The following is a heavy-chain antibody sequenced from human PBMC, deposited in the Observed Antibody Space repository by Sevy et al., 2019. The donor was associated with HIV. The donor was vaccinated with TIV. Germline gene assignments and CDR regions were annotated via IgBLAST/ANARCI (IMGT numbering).Heavy chain of an antibody. CDR1: GLTFSSYW. D-gene: IGHD2-2*01. J-gene: IGHJ6*02. V-gene: IGHV3-74*01. CDR3: VRQRGDTVVLPDVLPDYGMDV. CDR2: INGDGSST. Sequence: GRSLRLSCAASGLTFSSYWMHWVRQAPGNGLVWVSRINGDGSSTSYADSVKGRFTISRDNAKNTLYLQMNSLRAEDTAVYYCVRQRGDTVVLPDVLPDYGMDVWGQGTTVTVSS.